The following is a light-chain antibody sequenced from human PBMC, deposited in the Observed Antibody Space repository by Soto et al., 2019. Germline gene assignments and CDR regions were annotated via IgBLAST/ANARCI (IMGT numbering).Light chain of an antibody. CDR1: QGVCNNY. CDR2: GAS. Sequence: EILLTQSPGTLCLSPGGRVPLSRRASQGVCNNYLAWYPHKPGPAPRLPLHGASNRATGTPDRFMGRGSETVFTLTIGGLELEDFAGYYFQQYATSPLPFGQGTKVDI. V-gene: IGKV3-20*01. J-gene: IGKJ1*01. CDR3: QQYATSPLP.